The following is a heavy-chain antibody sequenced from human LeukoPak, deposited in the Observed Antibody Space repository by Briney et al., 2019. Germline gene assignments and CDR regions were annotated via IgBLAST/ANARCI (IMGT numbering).Heavy chain of an antibody. CDR1: GFTFSSYV. V-gene: IGHV3-23*01. D-gene: IGHD2-15*01. CDR2: ISANGGSR. Sequence: PGGSLRFSCAASGFTFSSYVMSWVRQAPGKGLEWVSTISANGGSRYYADSVKGRFTISRDNSKNTLYLQMNSLRVEDTAVYYCAKDGRSDIPGYWGQGTLVTVSS. J-gene: IGHJ4*02. CDR3: AKDGRSDIPGY.